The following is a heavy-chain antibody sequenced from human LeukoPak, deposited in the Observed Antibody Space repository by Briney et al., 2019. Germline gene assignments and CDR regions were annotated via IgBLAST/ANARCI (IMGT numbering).Heavy chain of an antibody. D-gene: IGHD3-16*02. V-gene: IGHV4-59*01. CDR2: IYYSGST. Sequence: SETLSLTCTVSGGSISSYYWSWIRQPPGKGLEWIGYIYYSGSTNYNPSLKSRVTISVDTSKNQFSLKLSSVTAADTAVYYCAPRGGGGELSLDYWGQGTLVTVSS. CDR1: GGSISSYY. CDR3: APRGGGGELSLDY. J-gene: IGHJ4*02.